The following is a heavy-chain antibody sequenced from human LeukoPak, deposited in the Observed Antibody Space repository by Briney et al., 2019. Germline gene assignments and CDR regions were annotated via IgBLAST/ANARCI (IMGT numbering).Heavy chain of an antibody. D-gene: IGHD4-11*01. CDR2: INHSGST. V-gene: IGHV4-34*01. CDR1: GGSFSGYY. CDR3: ARVGTTVTTMYYFDY. Sequence: PSETLSLTCAVYGGSFSGYYWSWIRQPPGKGLEWIGEINHSGSTNYNPSLKSRVTISVDTSKNQFSLKLSSVTAADTAVYYCARVGTTVTTMYYFDYWGQRTLVTVSS. J-gene: IGHJ4*02.